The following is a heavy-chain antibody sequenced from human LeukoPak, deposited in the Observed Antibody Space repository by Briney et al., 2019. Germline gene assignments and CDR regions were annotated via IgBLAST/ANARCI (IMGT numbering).Heavy chain of an antibody. Sequence: GGSLRLSCAASGFTFSSYAMHWVRQAPGKGLEWVAVISYDGSNKYYADSVKGRFTISRDNSKNTLYLQMNSLRAEDTAVYYCARGPVVPAATNLDYWGQGTLVTVSS. CDR1: GFTFSSYA. J-gene: IGHJ4*02. CDR3: ARGPVVPAATNLDY. V-gene: IGHV3-30-3*01. D-gene: IGHD2-2*01. CDR2: ISYDGSNK.